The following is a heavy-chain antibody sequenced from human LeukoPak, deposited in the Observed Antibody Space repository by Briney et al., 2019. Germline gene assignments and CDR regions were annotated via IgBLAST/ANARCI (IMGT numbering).Heavy chain of an antibody. V-gene: IGHV1-58*02. CDR3: ARDRYYGSGSYPSAH. Sequence: SVKVSCKASGSTFTSSAMQWVRQARGQRLEWIGWIVVGSGNTNYAQKFQERVTITRDMSTSTAYMELRSLRSDDTAVYYCARDRYYGSGSYPSAHWGQGTLDTVSS. D-gene: IGHD3-10*01. CDR1: GSTFTSSA. CDR2: IVVGSGNT. J-gene: IGHJ4*02.